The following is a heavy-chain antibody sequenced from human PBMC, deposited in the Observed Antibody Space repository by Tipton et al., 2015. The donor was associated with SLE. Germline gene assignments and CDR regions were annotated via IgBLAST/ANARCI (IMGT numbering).Heavy chain of an antibody. CDR1: GFTFSSYG. V-gene: IGHV3-30*19. CDR3: AREGFNRDGYLDY. Sequence: RSLRLSCAASGFTFSSYGMHWVRQAPGKGLEWVAVISYDGSNKYYADSVKGRFTISRDNSKNTLYLQMNSLRAEDTAVYYCAREGFNRDGYLDYWGQGTLVTVSS. CDR2: ISYDGSNK. D-gene: IGHD5-24*01. J-gene: IGHJ4*02.